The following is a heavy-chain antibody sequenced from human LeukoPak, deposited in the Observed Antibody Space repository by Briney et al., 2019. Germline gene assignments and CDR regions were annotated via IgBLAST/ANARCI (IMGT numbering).Heavy chain of an antibody. J-gene: IGHJ3*02. D-gene: IGHD3-10*01. CDR1: GYTFTGYY. CDR3: ARELTSGSDDFDI. Sequence: ASVKVSCKASGYTFTGYYMHWVRQAPGQGLEWMGWINPNSGGTNYAQKFQGRVTMTRDTSISTAYMELSRLRSDDTAVYYCARELTSGSDDFDIWGQGTMVTVSS. CDR2: INPNSGGT. V-gene: IGHV1-2*02.